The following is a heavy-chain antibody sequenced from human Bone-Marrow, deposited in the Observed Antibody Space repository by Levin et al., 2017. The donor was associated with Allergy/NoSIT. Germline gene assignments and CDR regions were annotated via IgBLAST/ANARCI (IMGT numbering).Heavy chain of an antibody. J-gene: IGHJ5*02. D-gene: IGHD3-3*01. V-gene: IGHV3-74*01. CDR2: VNGDGSDT. CDR3: ARDARVTLFGVVVKNNWFDP. CDR1: GFTFSTYW. Sequence: PGESLKISCTTSGFTFSTYWMHWVRHVPGKGLEWVARVNGDGSDTIYADSVKGRFSIARDNPKNTVYLQMSTLTVEDTAVYYCARDARVTLFGVVVKNNWFDPWGQGVLVTVSS.